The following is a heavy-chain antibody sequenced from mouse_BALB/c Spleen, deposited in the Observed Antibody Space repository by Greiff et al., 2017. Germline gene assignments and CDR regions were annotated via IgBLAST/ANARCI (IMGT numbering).Heavy chain of an antibody. CDR1: GYSFTSYW. J-gene: IGHJ3*01. D-gene: IGHD2-4*01. CDR2: IYPGNSDT. CDR3: LYYDYDGFAY. Sequence: EVQGVESGTVLARPGASVKMSCKASGYSFTSYWMHWVKQRPGQGLEWIGAIYPGNSDTSYNQKFKGKAKLTAVTSASTAYMELSSLTNEDSAVYYCLYYDYDGFAYWGQGTLVTVSA. V-gene: IGHV1-5*01.